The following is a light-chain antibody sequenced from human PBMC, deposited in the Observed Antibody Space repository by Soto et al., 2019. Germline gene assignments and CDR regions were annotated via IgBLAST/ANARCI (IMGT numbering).Light chain of an antibody. V-gene: IGLV2-8*01. CDR1: SSDVGGYNY. Sequence: QSVLTQPPSASGSPGQSVTISCTGTSSDVGGYNYVSWYQQHPGKAPKLMIYEVTKRPSGVPDRFSGSKSDNMASLTVSGLQAEDEADYYCSSYAGSNNVVFGGGTKLTVL. CDR3: SSYAGSNNVV. J-gene: IGLJ2*01. CDR2: EVT.